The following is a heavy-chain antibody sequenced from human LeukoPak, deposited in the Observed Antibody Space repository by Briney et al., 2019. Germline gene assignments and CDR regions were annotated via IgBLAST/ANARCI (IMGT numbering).Heavy chain of an antibody. V-gene: IGHV4-34*01. D-gene: IGHD1-26*01. J-gene: IGHJ4*02. CDR3: AIAKAFGQESGSWVD. CDR2: INHRGST. CDR1: GGSFSGYY. Sequence: SETLSLTCAVYGGSFSGYYWSWIRQPPGKGLDWIGEINHRGSTNYNPSLKSRVTISVDTSKNQFSLKLSSVTAANTAVYCFAIAKAFGQESGSWVDCGQGTLVTVSS.